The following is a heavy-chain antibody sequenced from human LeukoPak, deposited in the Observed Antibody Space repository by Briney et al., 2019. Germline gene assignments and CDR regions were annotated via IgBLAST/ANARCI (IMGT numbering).Heavy chain of an antibody. CDR3: ARRGHEDSSSWHPYYYYGMDV. CDR1: GYSFTSYW. CDR2: IDPSDSYT. V-gene: IGHV5-10-1*01. J-gene: IGHJ6*02. D-gene: IGHD6-13*01. Sequence: GESLKISCKGSGYSFTSYWISWVRQMPGKGLEWMGRIDPSDSYTNYSPSFQGHVTTSADKSISTAYLQWSSLKASDTAMYYCARRGHEDSSSWHPYYYYGMDVWGQGTTVTVSS.